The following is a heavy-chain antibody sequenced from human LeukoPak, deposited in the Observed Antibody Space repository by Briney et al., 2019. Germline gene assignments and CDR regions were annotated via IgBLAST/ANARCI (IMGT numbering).Heavy chain of an antibody. CDR1: GFTFNSYA. V-gene: IGHV3-23*01. J-gene: IGHJ4*02. CDR2: ISGNGGST. D-gene: IGHD2-2*01. CDR3: AKGGRYCYNINCYFSH. Sequence: PGGSLRLSCAASGFTFNSYAMNWVRQAPGKGPEWVSTISGNGGSTYYADSVKGRFTISRDSSKNTLYLQMSSLRAEDTAVYYCAKGGRYCYNINCYFSHWGQGTLATVSS.